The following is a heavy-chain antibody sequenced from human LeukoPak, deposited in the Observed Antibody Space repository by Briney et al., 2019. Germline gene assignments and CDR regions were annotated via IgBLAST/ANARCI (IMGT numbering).Heavy chain of an antibody. CDR2: IIPIFGTA. CDR1: GGTFSSYA. D-gene: IGHD6-13*01. Sequence: ASVKVSCKASGGTFSSYAISWVRQAPGQGLEWMGGIIPIFGTANYAQKFQGRVTITADESTSTAYMELSSLRSEDTAVYYCARTYSSSWYGFGGNWFDPRGQGTLVTVSS. CDR3: ARTYSSSWYGFGGNWFDP. J-gene: IGHJ5*02. V-gene: IGHV1-69*13.